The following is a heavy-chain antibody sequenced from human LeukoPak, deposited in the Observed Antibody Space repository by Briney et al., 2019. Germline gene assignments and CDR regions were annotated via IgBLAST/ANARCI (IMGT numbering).Heavy chain of an antibody. D-gene: IGHD3-10*01. CDR3: ARDIVYGSGSYYPDY. J-gene: IGHJ4*02. V-gene: IGHV1-2*02. Sequence: ASVKVSCKASGYTFTGYYMHWVRQAPGQGLEWMGWINPNSGGTNYAQKVQGRVTMTRDTSISTAYMELSRLRSDDTAVYYCARDIVYGSGSYYPDYWGQGTLVTVSS. CDR2: INPNSGGT. CDR1: GYTFTGYY.